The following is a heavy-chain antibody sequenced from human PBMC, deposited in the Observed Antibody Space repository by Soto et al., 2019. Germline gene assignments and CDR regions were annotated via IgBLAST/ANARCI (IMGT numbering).Heavy chain of an antibody. CDR2: ISSSSSTI. Sequence: PGGSLRLSCAASGFTFSSYSMNWVRQAPGKGLEWVSYISSSSSTIYYADSVKGRFTISRDNAKNSLYLQMNSLRAEDTAVYYCARDRRTQLIYYYYYMDVWGKGTTVTVSS. D-gene: IGHD2-8*01. CDR3: ARDRRTQLIYYYYYMDV. CDR1: GFTFSSYS. J-gene: IGHJ6*03. V-gene: IGHV3-48*01.